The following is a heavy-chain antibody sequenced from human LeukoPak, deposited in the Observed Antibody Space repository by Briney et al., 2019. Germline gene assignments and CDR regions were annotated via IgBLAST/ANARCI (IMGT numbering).Heavy chain of an antibody. V-gene: IGHV3-21*04. J-gene: IGHJ4*02. CDR1: GFTFSSYS. CDR2: ISSSSSYI. Sequence: GGSLRLSCAASGFTFSSYSMNWVRQALGKGLEWVSSISSSSSYIYYADSVKGRFTISRDNSKNTLYLQVNGLRAEDTAVYYCARVGANHWGSANFFDYWGQGILVTVSS. D-gene: IGHD7-27*01. CDR3: ARVGANHWGSANFFDY.